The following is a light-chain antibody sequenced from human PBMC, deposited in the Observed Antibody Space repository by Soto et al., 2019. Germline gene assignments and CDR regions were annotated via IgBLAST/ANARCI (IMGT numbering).Light chain of an antibody. J-gene: IGKJ1*01. CDR2: GAS. CDR3: QQYSSWLWT. CDR1: QSLNTD. V-gene: IGKV3-15*01. Sequence: EILTTQSPDSLSVSPGETATLSCRASQSLNTDLAWYQQKPGQAPRLLLYGASNRATGVPARISGSVSGTEFTLTIASLQSEDFAVYYCQQYSSWLWTFGQGTKVDIK.